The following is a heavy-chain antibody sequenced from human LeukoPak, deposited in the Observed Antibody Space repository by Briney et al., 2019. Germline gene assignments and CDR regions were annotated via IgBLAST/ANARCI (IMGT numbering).Heavy chain of an antibody. CDR1: GFTVSSNY. J-gene: IGHJ4*02. V-gene: IGHV3-53*01. CDR3: AREGDAGARHVGYFDY. CDR2: IYSGGAT. D-gene: IGHD1-26*01. Sequence: GGSLRLSCAASGFTVSSNYMSWVRQAPGKGLEWVSIIYSGGATYSADSVKGRFTISRDNSKNTLYLQMNSLRAEDTAVYYCAREGDAGARHVGYFDYWGQGTLITVSS.